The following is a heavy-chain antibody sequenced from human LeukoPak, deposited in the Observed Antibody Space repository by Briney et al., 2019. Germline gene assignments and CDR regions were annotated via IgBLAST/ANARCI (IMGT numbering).Heavy chain of an antibody. Sequence: PGRSLRLSCAASGFTFSSYGMHWVRQAPGKGLEWVAVISYDGSNKYYADSVKGRFTISRDNSKNTLYLQMNSLRAEDTAVYCCAKGYGSGSYLWCPGYWGQGTLVTVSS. J-gene: IGHJ4*02. V-gene: IGHV3-30*18. CDR3: AKGYGSGSYLWCPGY. D-gene: IGHD3-10*01. CDR2: ISYDGSNK. CDR1: GFTFSSYG.